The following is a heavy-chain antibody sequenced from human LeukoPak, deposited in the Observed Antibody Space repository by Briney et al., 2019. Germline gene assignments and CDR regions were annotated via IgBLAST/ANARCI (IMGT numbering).Heavy chain of an antibody. CDR3: ARRIQLGYFDY. V-gene: IGHV4-4*07. CDR2: IHTSGST. D-gene: IGHD5-18*01. J-gene: IGHJ4*02. Sequence: PSETLSLTCTVSGASFNSYYWSWLRQPAGKGLEWIGRIHTSGSTDYSPSLQSRVTISIDTSKNQFSLKLNPVTAADTAVYYCARRIQLGYFDYWGQGTLVTVSS. CDR1: GASFNSYY.